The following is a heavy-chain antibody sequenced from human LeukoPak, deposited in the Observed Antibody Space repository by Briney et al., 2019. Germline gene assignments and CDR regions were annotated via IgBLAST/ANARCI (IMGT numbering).Heavy chain of an antibody. J-gene: IGHJ3*02. CDR2: ITTDERTT. D-gene: IGHD2/OR15-2a*01. V-gene: IGHV3-74*01. Sequence: GGSPRLSCAASGFTFSGYWMHWVRQAPGMGLVWVSHITTDERTTSYADSVKGRFTISRDNVKNTLYLQMNSLRAEDTAVYYCARGGSPIYDAFEIWGQGTKVTVSS. CDR3: ARGGSPIYDAFEI. CDR1: GFTFSGYW.